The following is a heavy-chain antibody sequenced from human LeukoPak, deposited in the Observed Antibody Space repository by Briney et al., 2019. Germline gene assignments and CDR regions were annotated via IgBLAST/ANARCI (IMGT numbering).Heavy chain of an antibody. CDR3: ARETSLHIFDS. D-gene: IGHD2-21*01. V-gene: IGHV4-34*01. J-gene: IGHJ4*02. CDR2: VNYRGDG. CDR1: NASFGPYY. Sequence: SETLSLTCDVYNASFGPYYWSWLRQSPGKGLEYIGEVNYRGDGNYNPSLNSRASISIDTSKKQFSLRLTSVAAADTAMYYCARETSLHIFDSWGQGTLVTVSS.